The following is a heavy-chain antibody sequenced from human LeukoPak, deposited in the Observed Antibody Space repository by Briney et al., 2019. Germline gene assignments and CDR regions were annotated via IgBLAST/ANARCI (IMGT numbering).Heavy chain of an antibody. CDR1: GFTFSNYA. D-gene: IGHD6-13*01. V-gene: IGHV3-30-3*01. CDR2: ISYDGSKK. J-gene: IGHJ4*02. CDR3: ARVFQQLVRFDY. Sequence: GGSLRLSCAASGFTFSNYALHWVRQAPGKGLEWVGVISYDGSKKHYADSVRGRFTISRDSSKNTLYLQMNSLRAEDTALYYCARVFQQLVRFDYWGQGTLVTVSS.